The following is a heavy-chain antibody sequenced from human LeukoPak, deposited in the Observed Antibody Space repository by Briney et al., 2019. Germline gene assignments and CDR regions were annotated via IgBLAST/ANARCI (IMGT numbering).Heavy chain of an antibody. CDR3: ARDTRTFQWLLPDPLDAFDI. V-gene: IGHV3-23*01. CDR1: GFTFSTYA. J-gene: IGHJ3*02. CDR2: ISGSSGNT. Sequence: PGGSLRLSCAASGFTFSTYAMSWVRQAPGKGLEWVSAISGSSGNTYYADSVKGRFTISRDNAKNSLYLQMNSLRAEDTAVYYCARDTRTFQWLLPDPLDAFDIWGQGTMVTVSS. D-gene: IGHD6-19*01.